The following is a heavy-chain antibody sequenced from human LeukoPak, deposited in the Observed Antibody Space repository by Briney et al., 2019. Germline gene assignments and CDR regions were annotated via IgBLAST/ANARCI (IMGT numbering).Heavy chain of an antibody. CDR2: IKEDGSDK. D-gene: IGHD3-16*01. CDR3: ASLHDYAADDSFDI. J-gene: IGHJ3*02. CDR1: GFTFSSYS. Sequence: GGSLRLSCAASGFTFSSYSMSWVRQAPGKGLEWVATIKEDGSDKYYVDSVKGRFTISRDNAKNSLYLQMNSLRAEDTAVYYCASLHDYAADDSFDIWGQGTMVTVSS. V-gene: IGHV3-7*01.